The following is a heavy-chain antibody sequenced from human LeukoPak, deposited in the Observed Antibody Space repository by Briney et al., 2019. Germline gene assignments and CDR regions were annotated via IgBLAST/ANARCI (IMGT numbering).Heavy chain of an antibody. D-gene: IGHD4-17*01. J-gene: IGHJ4*02. CDR3: ARAFSTTAFDY. CDR1: GFTFSSDA. Sequence: GGSLRLSCAASGFTFSSDAMSWVRQAPGKGLEWVSAISGSGGSTYYAESVKGQFTISRDNSKNTLYLQMNSLRAEDTAVYYCARAFSTTAFDYWGQGTLVTVSS. V-gene: IGHV3-23*01. CDR2: ISGSGGST.